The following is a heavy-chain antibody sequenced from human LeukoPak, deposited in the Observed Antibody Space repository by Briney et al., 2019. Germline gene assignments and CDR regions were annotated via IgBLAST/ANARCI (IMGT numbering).Heavy chain of an antibody. V-gene: IGHV4-31*03. J-gene: IGHJ4*02. CDR2: IYYSGST. Sequence: SETLSLTCTVSGGSISSGGYSWSWIRQHPGKGLEWIGYIYYSGSTYYNPSLKSRVTISVDTSKNQFSLKLSSVTAADTAVYYCARGLLGSYTMYYFDYWGQGTLVTVSS. CDR3: ARGLLGSYTMYYFDY. D-gene: IGHD1-26*01. CDR1: GGSISSGGYS.